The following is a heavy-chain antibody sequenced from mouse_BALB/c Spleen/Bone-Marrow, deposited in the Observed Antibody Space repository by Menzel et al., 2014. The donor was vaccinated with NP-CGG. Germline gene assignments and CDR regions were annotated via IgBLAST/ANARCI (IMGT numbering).Heavy chain of an antibody. CDR2: ISSGGST. CDR1: GFTFXSYA. CDR3: ASPLYYGLHYYAMDY. Sequence: EVQGVESGGGLVKPGGSLKLSCAASGFTFXSYAMSWVRQTPEKRLEWVASISSGGSTYYPDSVKGRFTISRDNARNILYLQMSSLRSEDTAMYYCASPLYYGLHYYAMDYWGQGTSVTVSS. D-gene: IGHD1-2*01. J-gene: IGHJ4*01. V-gene: IGHV5-6-5*01.